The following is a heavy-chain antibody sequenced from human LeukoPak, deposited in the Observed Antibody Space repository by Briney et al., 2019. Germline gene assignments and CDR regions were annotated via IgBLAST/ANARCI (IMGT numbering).Heavy chain of an antibody. CDR3: ARAGIAAAGTVDY. D-gene: IGHD6-13*01. CDR1: GFTFSSYW. J-gene: IGHJ4*02. V-gene: IGHV3-74*01. Sequence: PGGSLRLSCAASGFTFSSYWMHWVRQAPGKGLVWVSRIDSDGSSTTYADSVKGRFTISRDNAKNTLYLQMNSLRAEDTALYYCARAGIAAAGTVDYWGQGTLVTVSS. CDR2: IDSDGSST.